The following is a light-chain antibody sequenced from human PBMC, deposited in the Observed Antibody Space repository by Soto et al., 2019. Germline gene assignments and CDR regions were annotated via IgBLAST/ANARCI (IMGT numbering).Light chain of an antibody. CDR1: QSVSRN. J-gene: IGKJ4*01. CDR3: QQYNNWPLT. V-gene: IGKV3-15*01. Sequence: EIVMTQSPATLSVSPGERATLSCRASQSVSRNLAWYQQKPGQDPRLLIYGASTRATSISARFSGSGSGTECTLTISSLQSEDFAVYYCQQYNNWPLTFGGGTKVEIK. CDR2: GAS.